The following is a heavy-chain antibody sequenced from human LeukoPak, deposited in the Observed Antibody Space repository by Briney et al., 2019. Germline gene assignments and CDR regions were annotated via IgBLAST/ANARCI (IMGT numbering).Heavy chain of an antibody. CDR3: ARDSGSYVLAN. V-gene: IGHV3-74*01. D-gene: IGHD1-26*01. Sequence: GGSLRLSCAASGFTFSSYWMHWVRQAPGKGLVWVSRINSDGSSISYADSVKGRFTISRDNAKNTLYLQMNSLRAEDTAVYYCARDSGSYVLANWGQGTLVTVSS. CDR1: GFTFSSYW. CDR2: INSDGSSI. J-gene: IGHJ4*02.